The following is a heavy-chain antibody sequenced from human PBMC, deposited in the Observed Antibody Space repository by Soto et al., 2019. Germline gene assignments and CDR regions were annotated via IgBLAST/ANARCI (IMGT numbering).Heavy chain of an antibody. V-gene: IGHV3-30*18. CDR1: GFTFSSYG. CDR3: AKVPVDTAMADYFDY. D-gene: IGHD5-18*01. J-gene: IGHJ4*02. CDR2: ISYDGSNK. Sequence: QVQLLESGGGVVQPGRSLRLSCAASGFTFSSYGMHWVRQAPGKGLEWVAVISYDGSNKYYADSVKGRFTISRDNSKNTLYLQMNSPRAEDTAVYYCAKVPVDTAMADYFDYWGQGTLVTVSS.